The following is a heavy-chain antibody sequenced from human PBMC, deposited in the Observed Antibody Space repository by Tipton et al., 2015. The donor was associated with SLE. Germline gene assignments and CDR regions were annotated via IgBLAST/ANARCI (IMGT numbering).Heavy chain of an antibody. CDR3: ARRGGSLEN. V-gene: IGHV4-59*08. J-gene: IGHJ4*02. Sequence: TLSLTCTVSGASISSHYWSWIRQPPGKGLEWIGHIYISGITSYNPSLKSRVTISLDTTKNQFSLRLDSVTAADTAVYYCARRGGSLENWGQGTLVTVSS. CDR1: GASISSHY. D-gene: IGHD5-24*01. CDR2: IYISGIT.